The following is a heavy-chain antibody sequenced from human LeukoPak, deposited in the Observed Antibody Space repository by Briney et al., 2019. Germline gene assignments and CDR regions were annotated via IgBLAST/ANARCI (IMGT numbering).Heavy chain of an antibody. V-gene: IGHV3-23*01. D-gene: IGHD3-22*01. CDR3: AKVSTVSSLSSGYYPIDS. Sequence: PGGSLRLSCTASGFTFSSYAMSWVRQAPGKGLEWVSVISGSGGSTDYADSVKGRFTISRDNSKNTLYLQMHSLRAEDTAVYYCAKVSTVSSLSSGYYPIDSWGQGTLVTVSS. CDR1: GFTFSSYA. J-gene: IGHJ4*02. CDR2: ISGSGGST.